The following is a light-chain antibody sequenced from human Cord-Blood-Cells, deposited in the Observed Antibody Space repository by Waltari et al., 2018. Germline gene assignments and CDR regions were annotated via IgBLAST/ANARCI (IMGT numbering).Light chain of an antibody. Sequence: QSALTQPASVSGSPGQSITISCTGTSRDVGRYNLVSWYQQHPGKAPKLMIYEGSKRPSGFSKRFSGSKSGNTASLTISGLQAEDEADYYCCSYAGSSTWVFGGGTKLTVL. CDR3: CSYAGSSTWV. V-gene: IGLV2-23*01. J-gene: IGLJ3*02. CDR1: SRDVGRYNL. CDR2: EGS.